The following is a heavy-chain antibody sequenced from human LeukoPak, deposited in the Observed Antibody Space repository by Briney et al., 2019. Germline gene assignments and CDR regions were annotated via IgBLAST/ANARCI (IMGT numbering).Heavy chain of an antibody. J-gene: IGHJ4*02. CDR1: GFTFSSYW. CDR2: INSDGSST. V-gene: IGHV3-74*01. CDR3: ARDDIWKDFDY. D-gene: IGHD1-20*01. Sequence: AGSLRLSCAASGFTFSSYWMHWVRQAPGKGLVWVSRINSDGSSTSYADSVKGRFTIYRDNAKNTLYLQMNSMRAEDTAVYYCARDDIWKDFDYWGQGTLVTVSS.